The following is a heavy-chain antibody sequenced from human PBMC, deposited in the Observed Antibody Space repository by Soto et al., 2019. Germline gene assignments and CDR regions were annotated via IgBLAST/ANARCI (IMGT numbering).Heavy chain of an antibody. CDR1: GFTFTDFS. CDR3: ARTDIWAY. D-gene: IGHD2-15*01. V-gene: IGHV1-18*04. Sequence: QVQLVQSGPEVKKPGASVKVSCKTSGFTFTDFSMHWVRQAPGQRLQWMGWINTHHGHTQYSPSFADRVTMTTDPSTSTAHMELKGLRSDDTAVYYCARTDIWAYWGQGTLVTVSS. J-gene: IGHJ4*02. CDR2: INTHHGHT.